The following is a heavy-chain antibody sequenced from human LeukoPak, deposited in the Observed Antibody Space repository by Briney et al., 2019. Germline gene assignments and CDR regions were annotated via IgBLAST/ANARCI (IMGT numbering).Heavy chain of an antibody. D-gene: IGHD2-8*01. Sequence: GGSLRLSCAASGFTFSSYSMNWVRQAPGKGLEWVSYISSSSGTIYYADSVKGRFTISRDNAKNSLYLQMNSLRAEDTAVYYCARLKRCTNGVCYYYYYGMDVWGQGTTVTVSS. CDR2: ISSSSGTI. CDR3: ARLKRCTNGVCYYYYYGMDV. J-gene: IGHJ6*02. V-gene: IGHV3-48*04. CDR1: GFTFSSYS.